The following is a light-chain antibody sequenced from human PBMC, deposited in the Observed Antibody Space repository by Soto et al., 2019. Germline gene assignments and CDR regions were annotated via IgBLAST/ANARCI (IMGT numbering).Light chain of an antibody. V-gene: IGKV3-11*01. Sequence: TLSCRASQSVSSNLAWYQQKPGQAPRLLIYGASTRATGIPARFSGSGSGTDFTLTISSLEPEDFAVYYCQQRSNWTFGQGTKVDIK. CDR3: QQRSNWT. CDR1: QSVSSN. CDR2: GAS. J-gene: IGKJ1*01.